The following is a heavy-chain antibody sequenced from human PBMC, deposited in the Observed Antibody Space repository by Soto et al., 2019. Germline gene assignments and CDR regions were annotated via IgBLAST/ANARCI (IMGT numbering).Heavy chain of an antibody. V-gene: IGHV4-39*01. CDR1: GDSISSSNSH. CDR2: VYYGGAIFYSGNI. D-gene: IGHD3-3*02. CDR3: VRYDRINMKPYSPEGFHI. J-gene: IGHJ3*02. Sequence: SETLSLTCTVSGDSISSSNSHWGWTRQPPGKGLEYIGSVYYGGAIFYSGNIYYNPSLKSRVTISVDTSKNQFSLRLSSVAAADTGVYYCVRYDRINMKPYSPEGFHIWGQGTMVTVSS.